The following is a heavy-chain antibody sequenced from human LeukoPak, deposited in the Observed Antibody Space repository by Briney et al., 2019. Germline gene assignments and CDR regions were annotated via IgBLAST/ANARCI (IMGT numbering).Heavy chain of an antibody. V-gene: IGHV3-23*01. Sequence: GGSLRLSCAASGFTFSSYAMSWVRQAPGKGLEWVSSISGSGSTTYFADSVRGRFTTSRDNSQNTLYLQMNSLRAEDTAVYYCAKAPLGYCSGGSCYFDYWGQGTLVTVSS. D-gene: IGHD2-15*01. CDR1: GFTFSSYA. CDR2: ISGSGSTT. CDR3: AKAPLGYCSGGSCYFDY. J-gene: IGHJ4*02.